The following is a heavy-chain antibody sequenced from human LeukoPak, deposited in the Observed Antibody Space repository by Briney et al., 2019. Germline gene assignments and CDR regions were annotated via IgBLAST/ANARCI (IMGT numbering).Heavy chain of an antibody. CDR1: GFTVSSNY. J-gene: IGHJ5*02. V-gene: IGHV3-21*01. D-gene: IGHD3-16*01. CDR3: WGITSSSPQASNNNWFDP. CDR2: ISSSSSYI. Sequence: GGSLRLSCAASGFTVSSNYMSWVRQAPGKGLEWVSSISSSSSYIYYADSVKGRFTISRDNAKNSLYLQMNSLRAEDTAVHYCWGITSSSPQASNNNWFDPWGQGTLVTVSS.